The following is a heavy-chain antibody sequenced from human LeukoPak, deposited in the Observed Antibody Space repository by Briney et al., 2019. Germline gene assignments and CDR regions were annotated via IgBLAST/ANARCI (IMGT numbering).Heavy chain of an antibody. Sequence: PSETLSLTCAVYGGSFSGYYWSWIRQPPGKGLEWIGEINHSGSTNYNPSLKSRVTISVDTSKNQFSLKLTSVTAADTAVYFCASPGLHDPFDVWGLGTMVTVSS. D-gene: IGHD4-11*01. CDR3: ASPGLHDPFDV. V-gene: IGHV4-34*01. CDR1: GGSFSGYY. J-gene: IGHJ3*01. CDR2: INHSGST.